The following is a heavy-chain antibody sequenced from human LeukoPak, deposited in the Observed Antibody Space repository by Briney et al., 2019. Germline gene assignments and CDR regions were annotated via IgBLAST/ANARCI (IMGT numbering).Heavy chain of an antibody. D-gene: IGHD3-16*01. CDR1: GFTFSRYW. CDR3: ARYDASADDY. V-gene: IGHV3-74*01. CDR2: INSDGSST. Sequence: GGSLRLSCAASGFTFSRYWMHWVRQAPGKGLVWVSRINSDGSSTTYADSVKGRFTISRDNAKNSLYLQMNSLRVEDTAIYYCARYDASADDYWGQGTLVTVSS. J-gene: IGHJ4*02.